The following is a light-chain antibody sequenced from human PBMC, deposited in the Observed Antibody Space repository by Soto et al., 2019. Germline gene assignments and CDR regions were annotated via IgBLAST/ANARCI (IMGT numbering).Light chain of an antibody. CDR3: QQYNSYSPLT. V-gene: IGKV1-5*01. Sequence: DIQMTQSPSTLSGSVGDRVTITCRASQTISSWLAWYQQKPGKAPKLLIYDASSLESGVPSRFSGSGSGTEFTLTISSLQPEDFATYYCQQYNSYSPLTCGGGTKVEI. CDR1: QTISSW. CDR2: DAS. J-gene: IGKJ4*01.